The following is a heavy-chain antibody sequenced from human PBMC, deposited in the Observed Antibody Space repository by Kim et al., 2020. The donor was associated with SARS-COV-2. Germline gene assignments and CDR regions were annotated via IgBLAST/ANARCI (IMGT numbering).Heavy chain of an antibody. CDR2: IIPIFGTA. D-gene: IGHD5-12*01. Sequence: SVKVSCKASGGTFSSYAISWVRQAPGQGLEWMGGIIPIFGTANYAQKFQGRVTITADESTSTAYMELSSLRSEDTAVYYCAREGGYSGYDVPWVVDYYYYYGMDVWGQGTTVTVSS. J-gene: IGHJ6*02. V-gene: IGHV1-69*13. CDR1: GGTFSSYA. CDR3: AREGGYSGYDVPWVVDYYYYYGMDV.